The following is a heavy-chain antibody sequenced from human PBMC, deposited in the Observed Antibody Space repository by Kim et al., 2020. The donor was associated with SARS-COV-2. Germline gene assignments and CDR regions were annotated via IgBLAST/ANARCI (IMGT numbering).Heavy chain of an antibody. J-gene: IGHJ6*02. D-gene: IGHD3-3*01. CDR3: ARLLGVVIQNYYYYYGMDV. CDR2: INHSGST. V-gene: IGHV4-34*01. Sequence: SETLSLTCAVYGGSFSGYYWSWIRQPPGKGLEWIGEINHSGSTNYNPSLKSRVTISVDTSKNQFSLKLSSVTAADTAVYYCARLLGVVIQNYYYYYGMDVWGQGTTVTVSS. CDR1: GGSFSGYY.